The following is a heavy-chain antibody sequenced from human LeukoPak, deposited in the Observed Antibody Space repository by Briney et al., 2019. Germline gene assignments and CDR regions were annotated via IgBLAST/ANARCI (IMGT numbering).Heavy chain of an antibody. J-gene: IGHJ4*02. CDR3: ARRYDSSVYPPFDY. CDR1: GGSIRSYY. CDR2: IYYDGST. Sequence: SETLSLTCTVSGGSIRSYYWSWIRQPPGKGLEWIGYIYYDGSTNYNPSLKSRVTISVDTSKNQFSLKLSSMTAADTAAYYCARRYDSSVYPPFDYWGQGILVTVSS. V-gene: IGHV4-59*01. D-gene: IGHD3-22*01.